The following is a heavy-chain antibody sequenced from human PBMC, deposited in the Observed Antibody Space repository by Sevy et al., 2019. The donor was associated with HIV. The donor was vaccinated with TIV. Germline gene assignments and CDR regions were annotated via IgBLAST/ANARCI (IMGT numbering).Heavy chain of an antibody. CDR2: ISYDGSNK. V-gene: IGHV3-30-3*01. D-gene: IGHD3-3*01. CDR1: GFTFSSYA. CDR3: ASLYDFWSGYPTNPPNIDY. Sequence: GGSLRLSCAASGFTFSSYAMHWVRQAPGKGLESVAVISYDGSNKYYADSVKGRFTISRDNSKNTLYLQMNSLRAEDTAVYYCASLYDFWSGYPTNPPNIDYWGQGTLVTVSS. J-gene: IGHJ4*02.